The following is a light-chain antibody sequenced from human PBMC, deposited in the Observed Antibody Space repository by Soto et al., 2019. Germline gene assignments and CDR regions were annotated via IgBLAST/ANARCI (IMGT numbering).Light chain of an antibody. CDR3: QQYNSYSK. Sequence: ARCRGPQCLSPGEIATLSCRASQTVSSNYLAWCQQRPGQAPRLLIYGASTRATGIPARFSGSGSGTEFTLTISSLQPDDFATYYCQQYNSYSKFGEGTKVEIK. CDR1: QTVSSN. V-gene: IGKV3-15*01. J-gene: IGKJ4*02. CDR2: GAS.